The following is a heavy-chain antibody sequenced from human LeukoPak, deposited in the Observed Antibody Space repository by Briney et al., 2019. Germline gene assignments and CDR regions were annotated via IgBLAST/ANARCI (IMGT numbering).Heavy chain of an antibody. D-gene: IGHD4-11*01. J-gene: IGHJ4*02. Sequence: ASVRVSCKASGYSFTGYYIHWVRQAPRQGLEWVGWINPNSGDTNFAQKFQGRVTMTRDTSISTAYMELSSLRSDDTAVYFCARDSDTVTTDYYFNYWGQGTLVTVSS. CDR1: GYSFTGYY. CDR3: ARDSDTVTTDYYFNY. CDR2: INPNSGDT. V-gene: IGHV1-2*02.